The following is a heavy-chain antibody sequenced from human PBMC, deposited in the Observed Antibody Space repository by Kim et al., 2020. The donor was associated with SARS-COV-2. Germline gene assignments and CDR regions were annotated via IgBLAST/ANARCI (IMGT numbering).Heavy chain of an antibody. CDR3: ARDVVRYYSGGSCYYYYYYGMDV. J-gene: IGHJ6*02. Sequence: ASVKVSCKASGYTFTSYDISWVRQAPGQGLEWIGLISAYNGNTKYAQKLQGRVTMTTDTSTSTAYMELRSLRSDDTAVYDCARDVVRYYSGGSCYYYYYYGMDVWGQGTTVTVSS. D-gene: IGHD2-15*01. V-gene: IGHV1-18*01. CDR2: ISAYNGNT. CDR1: GYTFTSYD.